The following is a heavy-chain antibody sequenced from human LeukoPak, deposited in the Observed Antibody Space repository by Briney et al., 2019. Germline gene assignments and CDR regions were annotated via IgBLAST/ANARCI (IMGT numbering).Heavy chain of an antibody. CDR2: IYSGGST. J-gene: IGHJ4*02. Sequence: GGSRRLSCAASGFTVSSNYMSWVREAPGKGLEWVSVIYSGGSTYYADSVKGRFTISRDNSKNTLYLQMNSLRVEDTAVYYCARDSSGGSDYWGQGPLVTVSS. CDR1: GFTVSSNY. D-gene: IGHD6-25*01. V-gene: IGHV3-66*01. CDR3: ARDSSGGSDY.